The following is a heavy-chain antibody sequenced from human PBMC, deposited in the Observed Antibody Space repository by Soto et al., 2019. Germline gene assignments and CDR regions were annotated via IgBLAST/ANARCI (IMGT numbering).Heavy chain of an antibody. CDR3: ARVGCSGGSCYGGFGP. J-gene: IGHJ5*02. CDR2: MPYSGGA. Sequence: QVQLQESGPGLVTPSRTLSLTCTVSGASITSGDFYWSWIRQQPGKGLEWIGYMPYSGGAPYNPSLRSRLRMSVDTSKNQFSLTLSSVTAADTAMYYCARVGCSGGSCYGGFGPWGRGTLVTVSS. V-gene: IGHV4-31*03. D-gene: IGHD2-15*01. CDR1: GASITSGDFY.